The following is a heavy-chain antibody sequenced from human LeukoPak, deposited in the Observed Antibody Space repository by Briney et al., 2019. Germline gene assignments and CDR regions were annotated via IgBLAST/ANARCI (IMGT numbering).Heavy chain of an antibody. CDR2: IYYSGST. Sequence: PSETLSLTCTVSGGSIRNYYWSWIRQPPGKGLEWIGYIYYSGSTNYNPSLKSRVTISVDTSKNQFSLKLSSVTAADTAVYWYFDLWGRGTLVTVSS. CDR1: GGSIRNYY. J-gene: IGHJ2*01. CDR3: FDL. V-gene: IGHV4-59*01.